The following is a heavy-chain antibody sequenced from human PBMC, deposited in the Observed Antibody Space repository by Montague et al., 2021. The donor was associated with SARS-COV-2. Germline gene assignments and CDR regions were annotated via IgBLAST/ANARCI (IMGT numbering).Heavy chain of an antibody. CDR2: VHYTGST. Sequence: SETLSLTCEVSGDSISSYYWSWIRQSPGKGLEWIGYVHYTGSTKYTPSLQTRVTLSLDTPKNHFSLKLRSVTAADTAIYYCARAQNTCFIANCVNYFEVWGLGALVTVSS. V-gene: IGHV4-59*01. CDR1: GDSISSYY. D-gene: IGHD1-1*01. J-gene: IGHJ4*02. CDR3: ARAQNTCFIANCVNYFEV.